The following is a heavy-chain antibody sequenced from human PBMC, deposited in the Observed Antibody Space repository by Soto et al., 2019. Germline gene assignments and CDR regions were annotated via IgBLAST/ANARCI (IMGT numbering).Heavy chain of an antibody. V-gene: IGHV4-30-2*01. D-gene: IGHD2-15*01. CDR3: ARWERYCSGGSCFNNWFDS. CDR1: GGSIRSGGYR. CDR2: IYHSGST. J-gene: IGHJ5*01. Sequence: SETMSLPCAVSGGSIRSGGYRRSWKRQPPGKGLEWIGYIYHSGSTYYNPSLKSRVTISVDRSKNQFSLKLSSVTAADTAVYYCARWERYCSGGSCFNNWFDSWGQGTLVTVSS.